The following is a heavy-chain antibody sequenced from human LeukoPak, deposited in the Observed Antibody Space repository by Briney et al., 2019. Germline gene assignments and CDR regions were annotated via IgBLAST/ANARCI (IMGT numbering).Heavy chain of an antibody. CDR2: ISAYNGNT. CDR3: ARHRSRMVRGGDWFDP. D-gene: IGHD3-10*01. J-gene: IGHJ5*02. V-gene: IGHV1-18*01. Sequence: GASVKVSCKASGYTFTSYGISWVRQAPGQGLEWMGWISAYNGNTNYAQKLQGRVTMTTDTSTSTAYMELRSLRSDDTAVYYCARHRSRMVRGGDWFDPWGQGTLVTVSS. CDR1: GYTFTSYG.